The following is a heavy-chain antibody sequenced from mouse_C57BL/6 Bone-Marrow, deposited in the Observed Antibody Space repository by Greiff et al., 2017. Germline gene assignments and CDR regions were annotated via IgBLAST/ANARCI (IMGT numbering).Heavy chain of an antibody. D-gene: IGHD1-1*01. CDR2: INPNNGGT. J-gene: IGHJ3*01. CDR1: GYTFTDYY. CDR3: ARGIFYYYGSSLFAY. V-gene: IGHV1-26*01. Sequence: VQLQQSGPELVKPGASVKISCKASGYTFTDYYMNWVKQSHGKSLEWIGDINPNNGGTSYNQKFKGKATLTVDKSSSTAYMELRSLTSEDSAVYYCARGIFYYYGSSLFAYWGQGTLVTVSA.